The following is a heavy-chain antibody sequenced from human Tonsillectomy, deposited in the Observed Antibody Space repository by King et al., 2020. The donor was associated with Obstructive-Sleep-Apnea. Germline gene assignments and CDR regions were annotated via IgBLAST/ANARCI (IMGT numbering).Heavy chain of an antibody. CDR3: AHRLTGMRATV. J-gene: IGHJ4*02. CDR1: GFSLSASEVG. V-gene: IGHV2-5*02. Sequence: TLKESGPTLVKPTQTLTLTCTFSGFSLSASEVGVGWIRQPPGKALEWLALIYWDDDKRYSPSLKSRLTITKDTSKNQVVLTMTNMDPVDTATCYCAHRLTGMRATVWGQGTLVTVSS. CDR2: IYWDDDK. D-gene: IGHD1-26*01.